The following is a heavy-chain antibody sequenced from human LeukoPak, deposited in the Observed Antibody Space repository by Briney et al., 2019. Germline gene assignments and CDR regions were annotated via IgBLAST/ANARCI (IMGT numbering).Heavy chain of an antibody. CDR3: ARSYSSSLGYLRDFDY. D-gene: IGHD6-13*01. CDR2: TYYRSKWYN. V-gene: IGHV6-1*01. CDR1: GDSVSSNSAA. Sequence: SQTLSLTCAVSGDSVSSNSAAWNWIRQSPSRGLEWLGRTYYRSKWYNDYAVSVKSRITINPDTSKNQFSLQLNSVTPEDTAVYYCARSYSSSLGYLRDFDYWGQGTLVTVSS. J-gene: IGHJ4*02.